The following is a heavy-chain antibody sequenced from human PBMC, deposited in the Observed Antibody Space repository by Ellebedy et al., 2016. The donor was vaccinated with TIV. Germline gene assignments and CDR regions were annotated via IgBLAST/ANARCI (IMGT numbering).Heavy chain of an antibody. CDR3: ARDLSYSSGWPDY. D-gene: IGHD6-19*01. CDR2: IIPIFGTA. Sequence: SVKVSXXASGGTFSSYAISWVRQAPGQGLEWMGGIIPIFGTANYAQKFQGRVTITADKSTSTAYMELSSLRSEDTAVYYCARDLSYSSGWPDYWGQGTLVTVSS. J-gene: IGHJ4*02. V-gene: IGHV1-69*06. CDR1: GGTFSSYA.